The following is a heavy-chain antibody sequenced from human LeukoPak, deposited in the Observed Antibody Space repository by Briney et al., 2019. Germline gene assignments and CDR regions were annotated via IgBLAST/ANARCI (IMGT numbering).Heavy chain of an antibody. D-gene: IGHD3-16*01. V-gene: IGHV1-46*01. Sequence: ASVKVSCKASGYTFTSNYIHWVRQAPGQGLEWMGMIYPRDGSTSYAQKFQGRVTVTRDTSTSTVHMELSGLRSEDTAVYYCARVPHRQGDREDYYYGMDVWGQGTTVTVSS. CDR1: GYTFTSNY. CDR3: ARVPHRQGDREDYYYGMDV. J-gene: IGHJ6*02. CDR2: IYPRDGST.